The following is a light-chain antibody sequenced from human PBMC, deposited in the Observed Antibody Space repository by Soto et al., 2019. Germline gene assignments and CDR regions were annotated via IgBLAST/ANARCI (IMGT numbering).Light chain of an antibody. J-gene: IGLJ1*01. Sequence: QSALTQPASVSGSPGQSITISCTGTSSDVGGYNYVSWYQQHPGKAPKLMIYEVSNRPAGVSNRLSGSKSGNTASLTISGLQAEDEADYYCSSYTSSSTPYFFGTGTKVTVL. V-gene: IGLV2-14*01. CDR2: EVS. CDR3: SSYTSSSTPYF. CDR1: SSDVGGYNY.